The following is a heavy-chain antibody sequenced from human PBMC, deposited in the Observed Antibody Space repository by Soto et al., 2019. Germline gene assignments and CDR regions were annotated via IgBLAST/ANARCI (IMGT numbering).Heavy chain of an antibody. D-gene: IGHD6-13*01. Sequence: SETLSLTCTFSGFSIISYYCSLIRQPPGKGLEWIGYIYYSGSNNYNPSLKSRVTISVDTSKNQFSLKLSSVTAADTAVYYCARVGNRRSWPFVQYWGQGTLVNVSS. V-gene: IGHV4-59*01. CDR2: IYYSGSN. CDR3: ARVGNRRSWPFVQY. CDR1: GFSIISYY. J-gene: IGHJ4*02.